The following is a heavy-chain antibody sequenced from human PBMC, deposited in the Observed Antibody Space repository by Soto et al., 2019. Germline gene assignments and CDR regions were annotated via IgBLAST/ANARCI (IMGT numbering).Heavy chain of an antibody. Sequence: QVQLVESGGGVVQPGRSLRLSCAVSGFTFSDYGMHWVRQAPGKGLEWVAVMSYAGTYKYYADSVKGRFTISRDLSGNTLFLQMNSLRLEDTAVYFCAKEMYPRTVLHSSSPWGDYWGQGTLVTVSS. CDR2: MSYAGTYK. CDR3: AKEMYPRTVLHSSSPWGDY. CDR1: GFTFSDYG. V-gene: IGHV3-30*18. J-gene: IGHJ4*02. D-gene: IGHD6-6*01.